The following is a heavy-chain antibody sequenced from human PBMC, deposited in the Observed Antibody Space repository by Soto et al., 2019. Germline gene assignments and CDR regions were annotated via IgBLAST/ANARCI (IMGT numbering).Heavy chain of an antibody. CDR2: ISYDGSNK. V-gene: IGHV3-30*18. J-gene: IGHJ4*02. CDR1: GFTFSSYG. D-gene: IGHD2-15*01. CDR3: AKDRRKVVVAAPFDY. Sequence: QVQLVESGGGVIKPGRSRRLSCAASGFTFSSYGMHWVRKAPGKGLERVAVISYDGSNKYYADSVKGRFTISRDNSKNTLYLQMNSLRAEDTAVYYCAKDRRKVVVAAPFDYWGQGTLVTVSS.